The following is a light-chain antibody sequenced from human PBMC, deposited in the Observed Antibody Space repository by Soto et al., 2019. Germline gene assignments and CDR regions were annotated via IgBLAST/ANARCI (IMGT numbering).Light chain of an antibody. CDR2: DAS. V-gene: IGKV3-11*01. CDR3: QQRSNWPIT. Sequence: EIVLTQSPATLSLSPGERATLSCRASQSVSSYLAWYQQKPGQAPRLLIYDASNRATGIPARFSGSGSGTDFTLTISILVPEDFAVYYYQQRSNWPITFGQGTRLEIK. CDR1: QSVSSY. J-gene: IGKJ5*01.